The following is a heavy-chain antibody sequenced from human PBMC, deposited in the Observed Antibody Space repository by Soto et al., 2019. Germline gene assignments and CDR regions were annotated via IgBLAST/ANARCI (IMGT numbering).Heavy chain of an antibody. CDR2: TYYRSKWIH. Sequence: LSLPCDISGDSVSSSSAAWNWIRQSPSRGLEWLGRTYYRSKWIHEYTVSMESRITINPDTSKNQFSLHIYSVTPEDTAVYYCAGVVWFRGMDVWGQGTPVIVSS. V-gene: IGHV6-1*01. CDR3: AGVVWFRGMDV. CDR1: GDSVSSSSAA. J-gene: IGHJ6*02. D-gene: IGHD3-16*01.